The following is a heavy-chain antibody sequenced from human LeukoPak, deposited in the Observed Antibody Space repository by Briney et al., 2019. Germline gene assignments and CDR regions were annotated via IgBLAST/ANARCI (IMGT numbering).Heavy chain of an antibody. D-gene: IGHD3-10*01. J-gene: IGHJ4*02. CDR3: AANSADYNTLGSSYKV. Sequence: SETLSLTCAVSSASITSSPYFWGWIRQSPGKGLEWIGSISYSGTTYYNPSLKSRVTISVDTSKNQFSLKLNSVTAADTAVFYCAANSADYNTLGSSYKVWGQGTLVTVSS. V-gene: IGHV4-39*01. CDR1: SASITSSPYF. CDR2: ISYSGTT.